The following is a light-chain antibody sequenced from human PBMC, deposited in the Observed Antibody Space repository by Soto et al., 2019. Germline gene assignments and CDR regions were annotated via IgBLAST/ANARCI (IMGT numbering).Light chain of an antibody. CDR1: SSDVGGYNS. CDR2: DVN. Sequence: QSALTQPRSVSGSPGQSVTISCTGTSSDVGGYNSVSWYQQHLGKAPKLMIYDVNKRPSGVPDRFSGSKSGNTASLTISGLQAEDEADYYCCSYADTYEVFGGGTKLTVL. V-gene: IGLV2-11*01. CDR3: CSYADTYEV. J-gene: IGLJ2*01.